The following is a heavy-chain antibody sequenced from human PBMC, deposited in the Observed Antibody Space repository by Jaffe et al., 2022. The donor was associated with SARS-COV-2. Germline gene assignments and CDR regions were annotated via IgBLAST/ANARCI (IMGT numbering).Heavy chain of an antibody. Sequence: QVQLVESGGGVVQPGRSLRLSCAASGFTFSSYGMHWVRQAPGKGLEWVAVISYDGSNKYYADSVKGRFTISRDNSKNTLYLQMNSLRAEDTAVYYCAKPYYDSSAFDYWGQGTLVTVSS. CDR1: GFTFSSYG. D-gene: IGHD3-22*01. V-gene: IGHV3-30*18. CDR3: AKPYYDSSAFDY. CDR2: ISYDGSNK. J-gene: IGHJ4*02.